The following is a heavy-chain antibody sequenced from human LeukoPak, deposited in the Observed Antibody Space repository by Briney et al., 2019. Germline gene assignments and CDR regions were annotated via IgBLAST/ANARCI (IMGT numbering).Heavy chain of an antibody. J-gene: IGHJ4*02. D-gene: IGHD2-15*01. CDR1: GYTFTAYY. Sequence: ASVKVSCKASGYTFTAYYMHWVRQAPGQGLEWMGWIDASTGDTKYAQKFQGRVTISRDTSTGTSYMELRSLISGDTAVYYCASEAFCAGGRCYLQRVASWGPGTLVTVS. CDR2: IDASTGDT. V-gene: IGHV1-2*02. CDR3: ASEAFCAGGRCYLQRVAS.